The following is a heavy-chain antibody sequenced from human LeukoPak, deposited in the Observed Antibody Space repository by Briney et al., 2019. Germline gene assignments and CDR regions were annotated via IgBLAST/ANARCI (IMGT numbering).Heavy chain of an antibody. CDR2: IKQDGSEK. CDR3: ARARRYLGYCSGGSCYGYFDY. V-gene: IGHV3-7*01. J-gene: IGHJ4*02. CDR1: GFTFSSYW. Sequence: GGSLRLSCAASGFTFSSYWMSWVRQAPGKGLEWVANIKQDGSEKYYVDSVKGRFTIPRDNAKNSLYLQMNSLRAEDTAVYYCARARRYLGYCSGGSCYGYFDYWGQGTLVTVSS. D-gene: IGHD2-15*01.